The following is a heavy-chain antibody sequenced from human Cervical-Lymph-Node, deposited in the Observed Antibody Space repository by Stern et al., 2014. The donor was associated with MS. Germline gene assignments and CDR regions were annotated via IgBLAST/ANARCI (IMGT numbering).Heavy chain of an antibody. D-gene: IGHD1-1*01. V-gene: IGHV1-18*01. J-gene: IGHJ4*02. CDR2: VSTYNGNT. CDR3: ARGDDKTSYDY. CDR1: GYTFTNTG. Sequence: VQLVQSGAEVKKPGASVKVSCKASGYTFTNTGINWLRLAPGQGPEWMGWVSTYNGNTKYAQKLRGRVTMTTDTSTSTAYMELRSLRSDDTAVYYCARGDDKTSYDYWGQGTLVTVSS.